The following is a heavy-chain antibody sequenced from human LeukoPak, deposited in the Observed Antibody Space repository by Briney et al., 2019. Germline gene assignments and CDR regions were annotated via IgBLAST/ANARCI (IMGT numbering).Heavy chain of an antibody. J-gene: IGHJ4*02. CDR1: GFTFSNAW. Sequence: GGSLRLSCAASGFTFSNAWMSWVRQAPGKGLEWVGRIKSKTDGGTTDYAAPVKGRFTISRDDSKNTLYLQMNSLKTEDTAVYYCTTGEDSGSWVFDYWGQGTLVTVSS. CDR2: IKSKTDGGTT. V-gene: IGHV3-15*01. D-gene: IGHD1-26*01. CDR3: TTGEDSGSWVFDY.